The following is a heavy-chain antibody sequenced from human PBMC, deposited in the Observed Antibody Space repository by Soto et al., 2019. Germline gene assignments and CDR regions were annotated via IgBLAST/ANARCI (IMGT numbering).Heavy chain of an antibody. D-gene: IGHD3-22*01. CDR2: ISLSGGST. V-gene: IGHV3-23*01. J-gene: IGHJ3*02. CDR3: AAKMVYDKWSSAFDI. Sequence: VQLLESGGDLVQPGGSLRLSCAASGFTFSSFAMSWVRQAPGKGLEWVSAISLSGGSTYYADSVKGRLTISRDNSKNTLFLQMSSLRAEDTAVYYCAAKMVYDKWSSAFDIWGQGTMVTVSS. CDR1: GFTFSSFA.